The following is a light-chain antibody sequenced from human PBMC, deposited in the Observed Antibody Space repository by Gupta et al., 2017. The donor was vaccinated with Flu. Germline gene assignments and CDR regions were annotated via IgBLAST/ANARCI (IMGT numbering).Light chain of an antibody. CDR2: ENI. J-gene: IGLJ3*02. CDR3: GTWDSSLSAWV. CDR1: SSNIENNY. V-gene: IGLV1-51*01. Sequence: QSVLTQPPSVSAAPGQKVTISCSGSSSNIENNYVSWYQQLPGTAPKLLIYENIKRPSGIPDRFPGSKSDTSATLGITGLQTGDEADYYCGTWDSSLSAWVFGGGTKLTVL.